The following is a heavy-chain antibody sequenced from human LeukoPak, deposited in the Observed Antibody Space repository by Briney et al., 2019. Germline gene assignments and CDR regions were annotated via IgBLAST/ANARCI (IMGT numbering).Heavy chain of an antibody. J-gene: IGHJ4*02. V-gene: IGHV4-34*01. CDR3: ASRDYYDSSGYYGDY. CDR1: GGSSSGYY. Sequence: SETLSLTCAVYGGSSSGYYWSWIRQPPGKGLEWIGEINHSGSTNYNPSLKSRVTISVDTSKNQFSLKLSSVTAADTAVYYCASRDYYDSSGYYGDYWGQGTLVTVSS. CDR2: INHSGST. D-gene: IGHD3-22*01.